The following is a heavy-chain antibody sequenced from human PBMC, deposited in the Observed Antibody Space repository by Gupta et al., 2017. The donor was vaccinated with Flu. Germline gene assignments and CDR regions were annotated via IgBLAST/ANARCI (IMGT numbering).Heavy chain of an antibody. CDR3: AKSEFWSGYYYYFDS. D-gene: IGHD3-3*01. CDR2: IAYDGSNK. J-gene: IGHJ4*02. Sequence: QVQLVESGGGVVQPGRSLRLSCAASGFTFSSYGMHWVRQAPGKRLEWVAVIAYDGSNKYYADSVNGRFTISKDNSKNTLYLQMNSLRAEDTAVYYCAKSEFWSGYYYYFDSWGQGTLVTVSS. V-gene: IGHV3-30*18. CDR1: GFTFSSYG.